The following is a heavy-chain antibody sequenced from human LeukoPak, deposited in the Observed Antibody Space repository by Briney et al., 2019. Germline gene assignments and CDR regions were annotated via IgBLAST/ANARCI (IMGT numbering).Heavy chain of an antibody. D-gene: IGHD3-9*01. Sequence: GASVKVSCKASGGTFSSYAISWVRQAPGQGLEWMGGIIPIFGTANYAQKFQGRVTITADESTSTAYMEPSSLRSEDTAVYYCARGAVRYFDWLNWFDPWGQGTLVTVSS. CDR2: IIPIFGTA. CDR3: ARGAVRYFDWLNWFDP. J-gene: IGHJ5*02. V-gene: IGHV1-69*01. CDR1: GGTFSSYA.